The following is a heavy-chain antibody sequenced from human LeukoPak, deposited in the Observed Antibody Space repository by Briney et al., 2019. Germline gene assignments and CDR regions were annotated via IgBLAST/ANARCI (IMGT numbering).Heavy chain of an antibody. J-gene: IGHJ4*02. D-gene: IGHD3-9*01. V-gene: IGHV1-2*02. CDR2: INPNSGGT. Sequence: ASVKVSCKASGYTFTGYYMHWVRQAPGQGLEWMGWINPNSGGTNYAQKFQGRVTMTRDTSISTAYMELSSLRSDDTAVYYCARVSSYDILTDFDYWGQGTLVTVSS. CDR1: GYTFTGYY. CDR3: ARVSSYDILTDFDY.